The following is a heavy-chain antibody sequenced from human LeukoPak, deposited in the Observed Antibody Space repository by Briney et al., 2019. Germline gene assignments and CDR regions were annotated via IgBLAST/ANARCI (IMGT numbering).Heavy chain of an antibody. V-gene: IGHV3-11*01. J-gene: IGHJ6*03. CDR2: ISSSGSTI. D-gene: IGHD5-24*01. CDR3: ARDRVERWLQLPPYYYYYMDV. Sequence: GGSLRLSCAASGFTFSSYGMSWIRQAPGKGLEWVSYISSSGSTIYYADSVKGRFTISRDNAKNSLYLQMNSLRAEDTAVYYCARDRVERWLQLPPYYYYYMDVWGKGTTVTISS. CDR1: GFTFSSYG.